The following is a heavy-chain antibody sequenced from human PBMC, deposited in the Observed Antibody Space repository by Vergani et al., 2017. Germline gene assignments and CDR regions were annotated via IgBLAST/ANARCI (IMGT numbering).Heavy chain of an antibody. D-gene: IGHD1-1*01. CDR3: VTKSCGTPGCQIGYFRE. Sequence: QVHLVESGGSVVQPGRSLRLSCVVSGFTSSYHGMHWLRQAPGKGLDWVAVISYDGTQKYYADSVEGRFTISRDNSKSTLYLQMNSLRTEDTAVYYWVTKSCGTPGCQIGYFREWGQGTLVTVSS. CDR2: ISYDGTQK. J-gene: IGHJ1*01. V-gene: IGHV3-30*03. CDR1: GFTSSYHG.